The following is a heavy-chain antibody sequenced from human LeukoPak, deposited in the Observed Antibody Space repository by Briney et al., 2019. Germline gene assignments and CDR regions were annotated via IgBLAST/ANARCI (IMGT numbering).Heavy chain of an antibody. Sequence: SVKVSCKASGGTFSSYAISWVRQAPGQGLEWMGRIIPILGIANYAQKFQGRVTITADKSTSTAYMELSSLRSEDTAVYYCASDIVVVPTAIPEGMDYWGQGTLVTVSS. CDR3: ASDIVVVPTAIPEGMDY. CDR2: IIPILGIA. D-gene: IGHD2-2*01. CDR1: GGTFSSYA. V-gene: IGHV1-69*04. J-gene: IGHJ4*02.